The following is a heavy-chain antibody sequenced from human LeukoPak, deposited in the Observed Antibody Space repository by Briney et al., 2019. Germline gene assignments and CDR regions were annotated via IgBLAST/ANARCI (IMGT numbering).Heavy chain of an antibody. D-gene: IGHD6-6*01. CDR1: GFTFSSYA. CDR3: ARLPGAALGRSDFDI. V-gene: IGHV3-30*14. CDR2: ISYDGSNK. J-gene: IGHJ3*02. Sequence: GGSLRLSCAASGFTFSSYAMHWARQAPGKGLEWLAVISYDGSNKYYADSVKVRFTISRDNSKNTLYHQMNRLRDEDTAVYYCARLPGAALGRSDFDIWGQGTIVTVSS.